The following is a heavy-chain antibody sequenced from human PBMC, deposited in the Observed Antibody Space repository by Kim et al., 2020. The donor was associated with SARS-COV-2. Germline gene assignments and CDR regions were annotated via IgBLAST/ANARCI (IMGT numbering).Heavy chain of an antibody. V-gene: IGHV4-59*02. CDR1: GGSVNNYY. D-gene: IGHD3-3*01. CDR3: AGRFFDYFDS. J-gene: IGHJ4*02. Sequence: SENLSLTCTVSGGSVNNYYWSWIRQPPGKGLEWLGYIYYTGSTIYNPSLKGRVTISVDTSKNQLSLEVSSLTAADTAVYYCAGRFFDYFDSWGQGILVTV. CDR2: IYYTGST.